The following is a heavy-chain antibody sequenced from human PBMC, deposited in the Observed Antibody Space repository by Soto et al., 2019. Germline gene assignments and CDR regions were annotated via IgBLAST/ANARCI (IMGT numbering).Heavy chain of an antibody. D-gene: IGHD4-4*01. CDR1: GGTFSSSA. V-gene: IGHV1-69*12. Sequence: QVQLVQSGAEMKEPGSSVKVSCKTSGGTFSSSAISWLRQAPGQGLEWMGGIIPLFRTPDYAQKFQGRVTIAADQSTSTDNMELSSLRSEDTAVYYCARDNDRLQLGGNHYYILDVWGQGTTITVSS. CDR3: ARDNDRLQLGGNHYYILDV. CDR2: IIPLFRTP. J-gene: IGHJ6*02.